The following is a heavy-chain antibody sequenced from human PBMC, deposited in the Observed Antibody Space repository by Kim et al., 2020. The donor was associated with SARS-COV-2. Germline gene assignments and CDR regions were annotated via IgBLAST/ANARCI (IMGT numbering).Heavy chain of an antibody. Sequence: GGSLRLSCAASGFTFSSYGMHWVRQAPGKGLEWVAVIWYDGSNKYYADSVKGRFTISRDNSKNTLYLQMNSLRAEDTAVYYCAKGWGFGESLRYGMDVWGQGTTVTVSS. CDR3: AKGWGFGESLRYGMDV. D-gene: IGHD3-10*01. J-gene: IGHJ6*02. V-gene: IGHV3-33*06. CDR2: IWYDGSNK. CDR1: GFTFSSYG.